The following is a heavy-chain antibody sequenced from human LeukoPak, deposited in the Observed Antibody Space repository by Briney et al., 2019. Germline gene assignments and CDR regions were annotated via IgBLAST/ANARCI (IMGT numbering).Heavy chain of an antibody. CDR3: ARQRDGYNPYWHFDL. CDR1: GGSISSYY. Sequence: SETLSLTCTVSGGSISSYYWSWIRQPPGKGLEWIGYIYTSGSTNYNPSLKSRVTISVDTSKNQFSLKLSSVTAADTAVYYCARQRDGYNPYWHFDLWGRGTLVTVSS. CDR2: IYTSGST. V-gene: IGHV4-4*09. J-gene: IGHJ2*01. D-gene: IGHD5-24*01.